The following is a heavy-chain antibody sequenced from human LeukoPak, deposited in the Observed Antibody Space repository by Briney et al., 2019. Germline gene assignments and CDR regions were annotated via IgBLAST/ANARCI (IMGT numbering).Heavy chain of an antibody. J-gene: IGHJ4*02. CDR2: INHSGST. Sequence: PSETLSLTCAVYGGSFSGYYWSWFRQPPGKGLEWIGEINHSGSTNYNPSLKSRVTISVDTSKNQLSLKLSSVTAADTAVYYCARGGGTYDSSGYYYVSFDYWGQGTLVTVSS. V-gene: IGHV4-34*01. CDR1: GGSFSGYY. D-gene: IGHD3-22*01. CDR3: ARGGGTYDSSGYYYVSFDY.